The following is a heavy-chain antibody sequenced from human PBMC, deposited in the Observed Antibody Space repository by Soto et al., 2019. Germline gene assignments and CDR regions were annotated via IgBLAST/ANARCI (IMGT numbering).Heavy chain of an antibody. Sequence: PGGSLRLSCAASGFTFSSYAMSWVRQAPGKGLEWVSAISGSGGSTYYADSVKGRFTISRDNSKNTLYLQMNSLRAEDTAVYYCAKPPIAVALVGYNWFDPWGQGTLVTVSS. V-gene: IGHV3-23*01. CDR2: ISGSGGST. D-gene: IGHD6-19*01. CDR1: GFTFSSYA. CDR3: AKPPIAVALVGYNWFDP. J-gene: IGHJ5*02.